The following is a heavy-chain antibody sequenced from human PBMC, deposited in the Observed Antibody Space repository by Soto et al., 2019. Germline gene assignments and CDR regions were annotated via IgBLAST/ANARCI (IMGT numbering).Heavy chain of an antibody. J-gene: IGHJ5*02. D-gene: IGHD3-22*01. V-gene: IGHV4-34*10. CDR3: ARTTITMIVVVMNPWFDP. CDR1: GGSVNGYY. Sequence: SETLSLTCAVYGGSVNGYYWNWIRQPPGKGLEWIGEINHTGGTHYNPSLKSRVTMSVDTSKNQFSLKLSSVTAADTAVYYCARTTITMIVVVMNPWFDPWGQGTLVTVSS. CDR2: INHTGGT.